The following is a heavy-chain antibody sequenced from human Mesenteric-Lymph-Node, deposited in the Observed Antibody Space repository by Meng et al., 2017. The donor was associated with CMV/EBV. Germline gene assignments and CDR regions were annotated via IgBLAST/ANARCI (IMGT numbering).Heavy chain of an antibody. CDR1: GYSISSGYY. CDR3: AREGNQLLGYYYYGMDV. J-gene: IGHJ6*02. V-gene: IGHV4-61*01. CDR2: IYYSGST. Sequence: SETLSLTCTVSGYSISSGYYWGWIRQPPGKGLEWIGYIYYSGSTDYNPSLKSRVTISVDTSKNQFSLKLSSVTAADTAVYYCAREGNQLLGYYYYGMDVWGQGTTVTVSS. D-gene: IGHD2-2*01.